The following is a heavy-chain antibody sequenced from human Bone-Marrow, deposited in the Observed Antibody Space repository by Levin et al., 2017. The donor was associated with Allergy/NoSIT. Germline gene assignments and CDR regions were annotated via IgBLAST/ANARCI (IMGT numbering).Heavy chain of an antibody. CDR3: ARTPEDVTEFDY. V-gene: IGHV4-31*03. J-gene: IGHJ4*02. D-gene: IGHD1-14*01. CDR1: GGSISSGGYY. Sequence: SETLSLTCTVSGGSISSGGYYWSWIRQHPGKGLEWIGYIYYSGSTYYNPSLKSRVTISVDTSKNQFSLKLSSVTAADTAVYYCARTPEDVTEFDYWGQGTLVTVSS. CDR2: IYYSGST.